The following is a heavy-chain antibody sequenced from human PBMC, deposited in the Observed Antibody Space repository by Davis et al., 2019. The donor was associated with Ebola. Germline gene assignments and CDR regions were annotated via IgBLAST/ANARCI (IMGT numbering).Heavy chain of an antibody. Sequence: PSETLSPTFTVSGVSISSGSYYWSWIRQPAGKGLEWIGHIYTSGSTNYNPSLKSRVTISVDTSKNQFSLKLSSVTAADTAVYYCARHVYSSSWHYYYYYMDVWGKGTTVTVSS. CDR3: ARHVYSSSWHYYYYYMDV. V-gene: IGHV4-61*09. CDR1: GVSISSGSYY. CDR2: IYTSGST. D-gene: IGHD6-13*01. J-gene: IGHJ6*03.